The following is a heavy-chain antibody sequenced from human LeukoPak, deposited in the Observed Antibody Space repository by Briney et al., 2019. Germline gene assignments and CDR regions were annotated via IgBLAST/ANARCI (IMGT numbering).Heavy chain of an antibody. CDR1: GFTFSSYS. Sequence: GGSLRLSCAASGFTFSSYSMNWVRQAPGKGLEWVSSISSSSSYIYYADSVKGRFTISRDNAKNSLYLQMNSLRAEDTAVYYCAGYGSGSYYKAFDFWGQGTLVTVSS. J-gene: IGHJ4*02. D-gene: IGHD3-10*01. V-gene: IGHV3-21*04. CDR3: AGYGSGSYYKAFDF. CDR2: ISSSSSYI.